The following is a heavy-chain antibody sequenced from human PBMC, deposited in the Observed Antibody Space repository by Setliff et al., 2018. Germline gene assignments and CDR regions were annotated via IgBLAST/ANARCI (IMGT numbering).Heavy chain of an antibody. CDR1: GFTFSNAW. CDR2: IKRITDSGTT. J-gene: IGHJ4*02. V-gene: IGHV3-15*01. CDR3: VRASANYYYDH. Sequence: GGSLRLSCTASGFTFSNAWMSWVRQAPGKGLEWVGRIKRITDSGTTDHAAPVKGRFTVSRDDSISTLYLQINSLKTEDTAVYYCVRASANYYYDHWGQGTLVTVSS. D-gene: IGHD1-1*01.